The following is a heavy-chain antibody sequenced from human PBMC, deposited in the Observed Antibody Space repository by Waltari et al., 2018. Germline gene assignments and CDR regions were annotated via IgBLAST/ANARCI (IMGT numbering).Heavy chain of an antibody. V-gene: IGHV3-30-3*01. CDR1: GFTFTSYA. J-gene: IGHJ6*04. CDR2: ISYDGSNK. CDR3: ARDHGGFWRAMDV. D-gene: IGHD3-3*01. Sequence: QVQLVASGGGVVPPGRSLRLSCAASGFTFTSYAMPSVRQAPGKGLEWVAVISYDGSNKYYADSVKGRFTISRDNSKNTLYLQMNSLRAEDTAVYYCARDHGGFWRAMDVWGKGTTVTISS.